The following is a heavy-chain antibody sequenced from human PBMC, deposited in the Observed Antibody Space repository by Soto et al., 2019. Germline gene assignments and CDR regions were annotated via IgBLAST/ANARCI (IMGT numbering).Heavy chain of an antibody. CDR3: AHRLTLNFNWNYGRFDS. D-gene: IGHD1-7*01. V-gene: IGHV2-5*02. Sequence: QITLKESGPTLVKPTQTLTLTCTFSGFSLSTNGVGVGWIRQPPGKALEWLALIYWDDDKRYNPSLRSRLTITKGTSKNQVVLTMANMDPVDTATYYCAHRLTLNFNWNYGRFDSWGQGTLVTVSS. J-gene: IGHJ4*02. CDR2: IYWDDDK. CDR1: GFSLSTNGVG.